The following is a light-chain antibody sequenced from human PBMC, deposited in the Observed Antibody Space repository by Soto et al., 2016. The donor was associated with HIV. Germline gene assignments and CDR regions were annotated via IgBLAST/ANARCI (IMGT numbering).Light chain of an antibody. Sequence: SYELTQPPSVSVAPGKTARFTCGGNNIESKSVHWYQQKPGQAPVLVAYDDRDRPSGIPGRFSGSNSGNTATLTISRVEAGDEADYYCQVWDISSDHVIFGGGTKLTVL. CDR2: DDR. J-gene: IGLJ2*01. V-gene: IGLV3-21*03. CDR1: NIESKS. CDR3: QVWDISSDHVI.